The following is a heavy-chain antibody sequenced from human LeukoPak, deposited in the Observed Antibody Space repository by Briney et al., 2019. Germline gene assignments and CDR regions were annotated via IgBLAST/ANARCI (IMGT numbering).Heavy chain of an antibody. Sequence: KTGGSLRLSCAASGFTFSDYYMSWIRQVPGKGLEWVSYISSSGSTIYYADSVKGRFTISRDNAKNSLYLQMNSLRAEDTAVYYCARDLVAVAGRDYWGQGTLVTVSS. V-gene: IGHV3-11*01. CDR3: ARDLVAVAGRDY. CDR1: GFTFSDYY. CDR2: ISSSGSTI. J-gene: IGHJ4*02. D-gene: IGHD6-19*01.